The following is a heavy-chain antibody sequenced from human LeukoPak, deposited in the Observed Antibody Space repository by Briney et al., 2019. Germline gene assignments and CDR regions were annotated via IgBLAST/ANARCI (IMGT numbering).Heavy chain of an antibody. CDR1: GFTFSSYA. CDR2: ISGSGGSA. D-gene: IGHD3-10*01. CDR3: AKTYYYGSGSPPGDFDY. J-gene: IGHJ4*02. Sequence: ETGGSLRLSCAASGFTFSSYAMSWVRQAPGKGLEWVSAISGSGGSAYYADSVKGRFTISRDNSKNTLYLQMNSLRAEDTAVYYCAKTYYYGSGSPPGDFDYWGQGTLVTVSA. V-gene: IGHV3-23*01.